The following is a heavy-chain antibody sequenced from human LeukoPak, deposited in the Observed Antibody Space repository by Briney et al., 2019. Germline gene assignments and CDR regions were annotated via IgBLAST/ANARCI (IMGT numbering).Heavy chain of an antibody. Sequence: PSETLSLTCTVSGGSISSYYWSWIRQPPGKGLEWIGYIYYSGSTNYNPSLKSRVTISVDTSKNQFSLKLSSVTAADTAVYYFAREDAEVFDYWGQGTLVTVSS. J-gene: IGHJ4*02. V-gene: IGHV4-59*01. CDR3: AREDAEVFDY. D-gene: IGHD2-8*01. CDR2: IYYSGST. CDR1: GGSISSYY.